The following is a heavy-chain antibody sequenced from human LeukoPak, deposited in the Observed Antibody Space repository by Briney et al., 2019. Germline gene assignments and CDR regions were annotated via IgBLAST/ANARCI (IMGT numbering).Heavy chain of an antibody. CDR1: GGSISSGGSY. V-gene: IGHV4-31*03. CDR3: AREACSGGSCYSHYFDY. CDR2: IYYSGST. J-gene: IGHJ4*02. D-gene: IGHD2-15*01. Sequence: SETLSLTCTVSGGSISSGGSYWSWIRQHPGKGLEWIGYIYYSGSTYYNPSLKSRVTISVDTSKNQFSLKLSSVTAADTAVYYCAREACSGGSCYSHYFDYWGQGTLVTVSS.